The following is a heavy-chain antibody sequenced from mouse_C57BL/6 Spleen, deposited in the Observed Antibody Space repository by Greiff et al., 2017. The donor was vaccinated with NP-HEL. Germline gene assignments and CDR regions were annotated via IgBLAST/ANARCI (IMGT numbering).Heavy chain of an antibody. CDR2: IYPGSGNT. Sequence: QVQLQQSGAELVRPGASVKLSCKASGYTFTDYYINWVKQRPGQGLEWIARIYPGSGNTYYNEKFKGKATLTAEKSSSTAYMQLSSLTSEDSAVYFCARGDVLDYWGQGTTLTVSS. J-gene: IGHJ2*01. CDR1: GYTFTDYY. V-gene: IGHV1-76*01. CDR3: ARGDVLDY.